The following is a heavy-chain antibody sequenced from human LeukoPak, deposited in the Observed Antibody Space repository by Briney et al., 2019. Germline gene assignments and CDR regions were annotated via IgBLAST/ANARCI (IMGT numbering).Heavy chain of an antibody. D-gene: IGHD6-13*01. V-gene: IGHV4-39*01. CDR1: GASITSRSHS. CDR3: VRTFNGGIAGRAGSLFDQ. CDR2: ISYSENT. J-gene: IGHJ4*02. Sequence: SETLSLTCSVSGASITSRSHSWGWIRQPPGKGLEWIGTISYSENTYYNSSLKSRVTMSVDTSKNQFYLKMSSVTAADTALYYCVRTFNGGIAGRAGSLFDQWGQGTLVTVSS.